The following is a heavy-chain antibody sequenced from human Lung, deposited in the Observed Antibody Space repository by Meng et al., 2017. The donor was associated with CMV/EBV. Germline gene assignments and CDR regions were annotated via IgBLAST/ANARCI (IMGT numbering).Heavy chain of an antibody. V-gene: IGHV3-49*04. D-gene: IGHD1-26*01. Sequence: SCTGSGFIFGDFAMSWVCQAPGKGLEWVGFIRSKGYGGSTEYAASVKGRFSISRDESKSIAYLQMNSLKTEDTAVYFCTGARPKWEQIGQSFDIWXQGTMVTVSS. J-gene: IGHJ3*02. CDR1: GFIFGDFA. CDR2: IRSKGYGGST. CDR3: TGARPKWEQIGQSFDI.